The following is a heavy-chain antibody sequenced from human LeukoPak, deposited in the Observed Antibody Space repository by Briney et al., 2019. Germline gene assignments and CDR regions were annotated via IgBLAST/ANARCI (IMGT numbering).Heavy chain of an antibody. CDR1: GFTFSSHG. Sequence: GGSLRLSCAESGFTFSSHGMQWVRQAPGKGLGWVAVIWYDGSNKYYTDSVKGRFTISRDNSKNTLYLQMNSLRAEDTAVYYCARGIGGPAGKGYYFDHWGQGTLVTVSS. J-gene: IGHJ4*02. D-gene: IGHD2-2*01. CDR3: ARGIGGPAGKGYYFDH. CDR2: IWYDGSNK. V-gene: IGHV3-33*01.